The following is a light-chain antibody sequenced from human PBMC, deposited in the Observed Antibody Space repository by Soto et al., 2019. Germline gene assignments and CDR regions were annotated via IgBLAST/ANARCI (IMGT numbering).Light chain of an antibody. V-gene: IGKV1-5*01. Sequence: DIQMTQSPSTLSASVGDRVTITCRASQSISSWLAWYQQKPGKAPKLLIYDASSLESGVPQRFSGSGSGTEFTLTISSLQPDDFATYYCQQYNSYTFGQGTKVDI. J-gene: IGKJ1*01. CDR2: DAS. CDR1: QSISSW. CDR3: QQYNSYT.